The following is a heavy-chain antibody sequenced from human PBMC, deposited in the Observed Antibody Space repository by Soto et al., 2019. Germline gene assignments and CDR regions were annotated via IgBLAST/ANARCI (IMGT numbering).Heavy chain of an antibody. CDR2: IYWDDDK. Sequence: QLTLKESGPTLVKPTQTLTLTCTFSGFSLSTSGVGVGWIRPPPGKALEWLALIYWDDDKRYSPSLKSRLTITKDTPKNQGDLTMTNIDPVVTATYYRAHSLSPSWGSRGAFDYWGQGTLVTVSS. D-gene: IGHD2-2*01. J-gene: IGHJ4*02. CDR1: GFSLSTSGVG. CDR3: AHSLSPSWGSRGAFDY. V-gene: IGHV2-5*02.